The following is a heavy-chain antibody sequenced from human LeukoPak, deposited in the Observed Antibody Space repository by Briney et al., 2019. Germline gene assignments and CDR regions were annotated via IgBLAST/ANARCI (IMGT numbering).Heavy chain of an antibody. J-gene: IGHJ4*02. Sequence: GGSLRLSCAASGFTFSSYAMHWVRQAPGKGLEWVAVISYDGSNKYYADSVKGRFTISRDNSKNTLYLQMNSLRAEDTAVYYCARGFYYDSSGYYYTPGYWGQGTLVTVSS. CDR2: ISYDGSNK. CDR3: ARGFYYDSSGYYYTPGY. CDR1: GFTFSSYA. D-gene: IGHD3-22*01. V-gene: IGHV3-30*04.